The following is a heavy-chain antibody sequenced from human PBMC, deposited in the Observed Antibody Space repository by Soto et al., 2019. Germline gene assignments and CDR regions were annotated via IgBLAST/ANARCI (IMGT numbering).Heavy chain of an antibody. CDR1: GFTFSSYG. V-gene: IGHV3-30*18. J-gene: IGHJ6*03. CDR3: AKDVSSTSHYMDV. CDR2: ISYDGSNK. Sequence: GGSLRLSCAASGFTFSSYGMHWVRQAPGKGLEWVAVISYDGSNKYYADSVKGRFTISRDNSKNALYLQMNSLRAEDTAVYYCAKDVSSTSHYMDVWGKGTTVTVSS. D-gene: IGHD2-2*01.